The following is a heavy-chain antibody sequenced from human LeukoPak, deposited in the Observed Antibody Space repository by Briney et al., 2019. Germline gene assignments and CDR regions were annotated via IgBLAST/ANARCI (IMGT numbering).Heavy chain of an antibody. CDR2: ITANGVRT. CDR1: GFTFSSNA. J-gene: IGHJ4*02. D-gene: IGHD3-10*01. V-gene: IGHV3-23*01. CDR3: AKDAVAPGSGGDYFDY. Sequence: PGGSLRLSCAAAGFTFSSNAMTWVPQGPGKGLEWVSVITANGVRTYYADSVKGRFTISRDNSKNTLSLQMNSLRADDTAVYYCAKDAVAPGSGGDYFDYWGQGTLVTVSS.